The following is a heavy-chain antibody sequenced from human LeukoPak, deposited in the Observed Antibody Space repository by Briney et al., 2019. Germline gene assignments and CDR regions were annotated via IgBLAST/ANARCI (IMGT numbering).Heavy chain of an antibody. CDR2: ISSGSSYI. CDR1: GFTFSDHS. D-gene: IGHD3-10*01. V-gene: IGHV3-21*01. Sequence: GGSLRLSCAASGFTFSDHSVNWVRQAPGKGLEWVASISSGSSYIYYADSMKGRFTISRDNAKKSLNLQMSSLRAEDTAVYYCARSPYGSGSYYADYWGQGTLVTVSS. CDR3: ARSPYGSGSYYADY. J-gene: IGHJ4*02.